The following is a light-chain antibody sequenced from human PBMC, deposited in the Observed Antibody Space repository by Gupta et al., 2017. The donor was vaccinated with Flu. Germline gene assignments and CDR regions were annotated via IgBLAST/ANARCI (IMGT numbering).Light chain of an antibody. V-gene: IGLV3-25*03. Sequence: TARITCSGDALSKEYIYWYQQKPGQAPVLLICKDKERPSGIPERFSGSSSGTTATLRISGVKAEDEADYYCQSEDTSTDTNPWVFGGGTKLTVL. J-gene: IGLJ3*02. CDR3: QSEDTSTDTNPWV. CDR2: KDK. CDR1: ALSKEY.